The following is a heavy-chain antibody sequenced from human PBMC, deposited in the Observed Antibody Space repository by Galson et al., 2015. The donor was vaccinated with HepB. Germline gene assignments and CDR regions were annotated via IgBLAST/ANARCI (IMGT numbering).Heavy chain of an antibody. CDR3: ARERYSSGWD. D-gene: IGHD6-19*01. CDR1: GFTFGSYW. V-gene: IGHV3-7*01. CDR2: IKQDGTEK. J-gene: IGHJ4*02. Sequence: SLRLSCAASGFTFGSYWMSWVRQAPGKGLEWVANIKQDGTEKYYVDSVKGRFTISRDNAKNSLYLQMNSLRAEDTAVYYCARERYSSGWDWGQGTLVTVSS.